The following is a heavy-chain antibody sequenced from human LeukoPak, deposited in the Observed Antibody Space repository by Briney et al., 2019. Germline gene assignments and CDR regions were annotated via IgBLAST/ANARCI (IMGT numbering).Heavy chain of an antibody. D-gene: IGHD2-21*02. CDR2: ISGSGGST. V-gene: IGHV3-23*01. CDR3: AKDQGDIVVVTAISYYFDY. CDR1: GFTFDDYG. Sequence: GGSLRLSCAASGFTFDDYGMSWVRQAPGKGLEWVSAISGSGGSTYYADSVKGRFTISRDNSKNTLYLQMNSLRAEDTAVYYCAKDQGDIVVVTAISYYFDYWGQGTLVTVSS. J-gene: IGHJ4*02.